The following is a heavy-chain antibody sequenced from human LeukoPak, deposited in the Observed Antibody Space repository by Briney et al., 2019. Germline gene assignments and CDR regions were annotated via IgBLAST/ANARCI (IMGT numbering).Heavy chain of an antibody. CDR1: GYIFTQYG. D-gene: IGHD3/OR15-3a*01. CDR3: AGRTGYNYYYMDV. Sequence: ASVKVSCKASGYIFTQYGISWVRQAPGQGLEWMALISTYTGDTNNAQNFQGRVTMTTDTFTSTAYMELRGLRSDDTAVYYCAGRTGYNYYYMDVWGQGTTVTVSS. J-gene: IGHJ6*03. CDR2: ISTYTGDT. V-gene: IGHV1-18*01.